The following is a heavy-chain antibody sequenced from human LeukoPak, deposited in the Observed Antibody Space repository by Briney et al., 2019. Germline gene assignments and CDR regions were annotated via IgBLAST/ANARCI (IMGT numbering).Heavy chain of an antibody. J-gene: IGHJ4*02. Sequence: PGGSLRLSCAASGFSFSTYAMSWVRQAPGKGLEWVSAISGSGTITYYADSVKGRFTISRDTSKNTLYLQMNTLRAEDRAVYYCAKENPVGGTNYFDYWGQGTLVTVAS. D-gene: IGHD1-26*01. CDR2: ISGSGTIT. CDR1: GFSFSTYA. V-gene: IGHV3-23*01. CDR3: AKENPVGGTNYFDY.